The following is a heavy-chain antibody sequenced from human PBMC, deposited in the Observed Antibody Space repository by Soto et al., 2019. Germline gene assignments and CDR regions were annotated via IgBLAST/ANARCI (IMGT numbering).Heavy chain of an antibody. CDR1: GYRFTDYK. J-gene: IGHJ4*02. Sequence: QGQLLQSGAEVKKPGASVKVSCKTSGYRFTDYKLHWVRQAPGQGLEWMGWVDPNGGGSNSAQKFQGSVTMTWDTSITTAYLDLTRLTTNDTATYFCATWVDYGDFEGCDFWGQGTLVTVSS. D-gene: IGHD4-17*01. CDR3: ATWVDYGDFEGCDF. CDR2: VDPNGGGS. V-gene: IGHV1-2*04.